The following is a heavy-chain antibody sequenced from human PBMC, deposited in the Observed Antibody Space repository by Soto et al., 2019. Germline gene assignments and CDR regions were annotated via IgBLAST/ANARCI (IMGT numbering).Heavy chain of an antibody. J-gene: IGHJ4*01. CDR1: GGSISDLY. V-gene: IGHV4-59*11. Sequence: SETLSLTCTVSGGSISDLYLSWTRQPPGKGLEWIGYGLRHEFVGTNRSLTKRVTISVDMSKRQFSLRLNSVTAADTAVDYCVAGPDHPKSPYGGQGPLVTVSS. CDR2: GLRHEFV. CDR3: VAGPDHPKSPY.